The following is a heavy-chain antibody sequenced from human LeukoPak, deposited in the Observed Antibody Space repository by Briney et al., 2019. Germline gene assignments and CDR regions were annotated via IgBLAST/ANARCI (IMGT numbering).Heavy chain of an antibody. V-gene: IGHV4-34*01. CDR2: INHSGST. Sequence: SETLSLTCTVSGGSISSYYWSWIRQPPGKGLEWIGEINHSGSTNYNPSLKSRVTISVDTSKNQFSLKLSSVTAADTAVYYCARVQLNTDYYYYGMDVWGQGTTVTVSS. CDR3: ARVQLNTDYYYYGMDV. CDR1: GGSISSYY. D-gene: IGHD4-4*01. J-gene: IGHJ6*02.